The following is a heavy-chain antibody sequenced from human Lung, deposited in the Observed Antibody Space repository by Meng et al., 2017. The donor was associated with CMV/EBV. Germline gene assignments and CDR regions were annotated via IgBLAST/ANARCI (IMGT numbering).Heavy chain of an antibody. CDR3: ARARVFYAMDV. CDR2: ISSSSSYI. Sequence: GGSLRLSCAASGFTFSTYTINWVRQAPGKGLEWVSCISSSSSYIYYADPVKGRFTISRDNAKNSVYLQMDSLRADDTAVYYCARARVFYAMDVWGQGTTVTVSS. J-gene: IGHJ6*02. CDR1: GFTFSTYT. V-gene: IGHV3-21*01.